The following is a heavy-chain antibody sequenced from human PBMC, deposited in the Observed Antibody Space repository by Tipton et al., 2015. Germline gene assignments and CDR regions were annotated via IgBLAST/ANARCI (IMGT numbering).Heavy chain of an antibody. CDR2: IYYGGSA. D-gene: IGHD5-12*01. Sequence: TLSLTCTVSDGSLTSGDYYWSWIRQPPGRGLEWIGYIYYGGSAYYKPSLKSRVAFAVDTTKNQFSLKVTSVTAADTAVYYCARGGSDGGYDLGFDFWGQGTLVTVSS. J-gene: IGHJ4*02. CDR3: ARGGSDGGYDLGFDF. V-gene: IGHV4-30-4*01. CDR1: DGSLTSGDYY.